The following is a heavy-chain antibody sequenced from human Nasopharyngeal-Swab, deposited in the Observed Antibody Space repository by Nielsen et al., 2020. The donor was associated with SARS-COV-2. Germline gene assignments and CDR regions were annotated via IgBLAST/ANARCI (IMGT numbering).Heavy chain of an antibody. D-gene: IGHD5-12*01. CDR3: ARSRYSGYDFPYMDV. CDR2: IGTAGDT. J-gene: IGHJ6*03. CDR1: GFTFSSYD. V-gene: IGHV3-13*01. Sequence: GGSLRLSCAASGFTFSSYDMHWVRQATGKGLEWVSAIGTAGDTYYPGSVKGRFTISRENAKNSLYLQMNSLRAGDTAVYYCARSRYSGYDFPYMDVWGKGTTVTVPS.